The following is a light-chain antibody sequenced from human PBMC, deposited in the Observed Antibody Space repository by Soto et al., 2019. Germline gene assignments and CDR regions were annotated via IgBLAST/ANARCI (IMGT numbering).Light chain of an antibody. CDR1: QSISSY. Sequence: DIQMTQSPSSLSASVGDRVTITCRASQSISSYLNWYQQKPGKAPKLLIYAASSLQSGVPSRFRGSGSGTEFTLTISSLQPEDVATYYCQQSYSTPPITFGQGTRLEIK. CDR2: AAS. CDR3: QQSYSTPPIT. V-gene: IGKV1-39*01. J-gene: IGKJ5*01.